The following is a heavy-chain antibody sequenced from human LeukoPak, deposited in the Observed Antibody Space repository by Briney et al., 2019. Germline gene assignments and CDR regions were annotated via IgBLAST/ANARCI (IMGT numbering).Heavy chain of an antibody. CDR2: MNHSGST. D-gene: IGHD3-9*01. Sequence: KPSETLSLTCVVYGGSFSGHYWSWIRQPPGKGLEWIGEMNHSGSTNYNPSLKSRVTISVDASKNQFSLKLSSVTAADTAVYYCARGQTYYDFLTGYYSFAYFQHWGQGTLVTVSS. CDR1: GGSFSGHY. V-gene: IGHV4-34*01. CDR3: ARGQTYYDFLTGYYSFAYFQH. J-gene: IGHJ1*01.